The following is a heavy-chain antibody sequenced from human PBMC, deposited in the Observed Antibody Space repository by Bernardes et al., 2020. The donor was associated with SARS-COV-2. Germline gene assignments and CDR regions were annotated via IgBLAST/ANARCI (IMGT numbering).Heavy chain of an antibody. V-gene: IGHV3-21*01. Sequence: GGSLRLSCAASGFTFSSYSMNWVRQAPGKGLEWVSSISSSSSYIYYADSVKGRFTISRDNAKNSLYLQMNSLRAEDTAVYYCARQVGTRRYYYDSSGPFDYWGQGTLVTVSS. CDR1: GFTFSSYS. J-gene: IGHJ4*02. CDR3: ARQVGTRRYYYDSSGPFDY. D-gene: IGHD3-22*01. CDR2: ISSSSSYI.